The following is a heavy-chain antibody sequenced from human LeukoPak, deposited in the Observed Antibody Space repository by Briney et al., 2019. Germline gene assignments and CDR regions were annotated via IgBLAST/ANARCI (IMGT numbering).Heavy chain of an antibody. D-gene: IGHD4-23*01. V-gene: IGHV1-18*01. Sequence: ASVKVSCKASGYTFTSYGISWVRQAPGQGLEWMGWISAYNGNTNYAQKLQGRVTMTTDTSTSTVYMELRSLRSDDTAVYYCVSCGYGGCTYNWFDPWGQGTLVTVSS. J-gene: IGHJ5*02. CDR3: VSCGYGGCTYNWFDP. CDR1: GYTFTSYG. CDR2: ISAYNGNT.